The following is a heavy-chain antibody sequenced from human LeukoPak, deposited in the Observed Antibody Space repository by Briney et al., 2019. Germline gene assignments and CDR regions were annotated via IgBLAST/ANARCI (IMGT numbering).Heavy chain of an antibody. Sequence: SQTLSLTCAISGDXVSSNSAAWNWIRQSPSRGLEWLGRTYYRSKWYNDYAVSVKSRITINPDTSKNQFSLQLNSVTPEDTAVYYCAREGNYDFWSGYYSSFYYYYGMDVWGQGTMVTVSS. CDR2: TYYRSKWYN. V-gene: IGHV6-1*01. D-gene: IGHD3-3*01. J-gene: IGHJ6*02. CDR3: AREGNYDFWSGYYSSFYYYYGMDV. CDR1: GDXVSSNSAA.